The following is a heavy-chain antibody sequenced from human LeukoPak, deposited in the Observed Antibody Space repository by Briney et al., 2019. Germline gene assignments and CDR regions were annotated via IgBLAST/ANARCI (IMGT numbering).Heavy chain of an antibody. CDR3: ARAGYCSGGSCYSWFDP. CDR1: GYSISSGYY. J-gene: IGHJ5*02. V-gene: IGHV4-38-2*01. CDR2: IYHSGST. Sequence: SETLSLTCAVSGYSISSGYYWGWIRQPPGKGLEWIGSIYHSGSTYYNPSLKSRVTISVDTSKNQFSLKLGSVTAADTAVYYCARAGYCSGGSCYSWFDPWGQGTLVTVSS. D-gene: IGHD2-15*01.